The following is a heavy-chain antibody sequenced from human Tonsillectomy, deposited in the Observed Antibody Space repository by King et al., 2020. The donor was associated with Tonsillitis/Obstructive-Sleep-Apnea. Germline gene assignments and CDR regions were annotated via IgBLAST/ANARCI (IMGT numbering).Heavy chain of an antibody. V-gene: IGHV1-69*01. D-gene: IGHD2-2*01. CDR2: IIPIFGTA. J-gene: IGHJ3*02. CDR3: ARTSGGMCSSTSCYLNGFDI. Sequence: VQLVESGAEVKKPGSSVKVSCKASGGIFSSYVISWVRQAPGQGLEWMGGIIPIFGTANYAQKFQGRVTITADESTSTAYLELSSLRSEDTAVYYCARTSGGMCSSTSCYLNGFDIWGQGTMVTVSS. CDR1: GGIFSSYV.